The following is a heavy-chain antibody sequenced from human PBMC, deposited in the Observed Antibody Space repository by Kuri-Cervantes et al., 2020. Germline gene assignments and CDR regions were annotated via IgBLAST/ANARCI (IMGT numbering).Heavy chain of an antibody. D-gene: IGHD3-16*02. CDR1: GFTFSRYG. J-gene: IGHJ4*02. V-gene: IGHV3-30*03. CDR2: ISYDGSNK. Sequence: GESLKTSCAASGFTFSRYGMHWVRQAPGKGLEWVAVISYDGSNKYYADSVKGRFTISRDNSKNTLYLQMNSLRAEDTAVYYCAPGWGELSLTLDYWGRGTLVTVSS. CDR3: APGWGELSLTLDY.